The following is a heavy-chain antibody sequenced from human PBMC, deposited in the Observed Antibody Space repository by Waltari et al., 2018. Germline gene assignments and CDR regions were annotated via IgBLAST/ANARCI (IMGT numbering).Heavy chain of an antibody. Sequence: EVQLVQSGTEVKKPGESLKISCRTSGYKFTDYWIGWVRQVPGKGLEWVAASYHGVSETEYSPSFRGHVILTADRSTNTAFLQWSRLRASDTAVYYCARLGTPHPAYPAFHDWGQGTLVTVSS. CDR3: ARLGTPHPAYPAFHD. J-gene: IGHJ4*02. CDR1: GYKFTDYW. V-gene: IGHV5-51*01. D-gene: IGHD1-26*01. CDR2: SYHGVSET.